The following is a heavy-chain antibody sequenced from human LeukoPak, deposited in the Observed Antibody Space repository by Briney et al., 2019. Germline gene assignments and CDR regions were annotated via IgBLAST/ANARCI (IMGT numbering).Heavy chain of an antibody. CDR2: ISGDGATT. V-gene: IGHV3-23*01. CDR1: GFPFSSYA. Sequence: GGSLRLSCAASGFPFSSYAMTWVRQAPGKGLEWVSSISGDGATTYHADSVKGRFTISRDNSKNTLYLQMNSLRAEDTAVYYCANRVYSYADPFDYWGQGTLVTVSS. D-gene: IGHD5-18*01. CDR3: ANRVYSYADPFDY. J-gene: IGHJ4*02.